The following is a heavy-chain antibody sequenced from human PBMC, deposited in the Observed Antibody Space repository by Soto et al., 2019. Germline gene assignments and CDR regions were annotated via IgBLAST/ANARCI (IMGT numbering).Heavy chain of an antibody. CDR1: GYSFTSYW. V-gene: IGHV5-51*01. CDR3: ARYLLSSGSCYGYFDY. J-gene: IGHJ4*02. CDR2: IYPGDSDT. Sequence: GESLKISCKGSGYSFTSYWIGWVRQMPGKGLEWMGIIYPGDSDTRYSPSFKVKVTISADNSISTAYRQCSSLKASDTAMYYCARYLLSSGSCYGYFDYWGQGTLVTVSS. D-gene: IGHD1-26*01.